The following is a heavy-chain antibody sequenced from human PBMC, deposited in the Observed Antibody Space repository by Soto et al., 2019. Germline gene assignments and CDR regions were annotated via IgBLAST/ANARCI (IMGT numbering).Heavy chain of an antibody. J-gene: IGHJ5*02. D-gene: IGHD3-10*01. CDR2: INPNSGGT. Sequence: ASVKVSCKASGYTFTGYYMHWVRQAPGQGLEWMGWINPNSGGTNYAQKFQGRVTMTRDTSISTAYMELSRLRSDDTAVYYCARVTMVRGVIFWFDPWGQGTLVTVSS. CDR3: ARVTMVRGVIFWFDP. CDR1: GYTFTGYY. V-gene: IGHV1-2*02.